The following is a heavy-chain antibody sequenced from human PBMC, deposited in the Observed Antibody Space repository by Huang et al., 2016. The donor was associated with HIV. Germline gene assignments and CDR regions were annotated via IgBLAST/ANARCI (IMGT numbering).Heavy chain of an antibody. D-gene: IGHD6-19*01. V-gene: IGHV4-34*01. CDR1: GGSLHGYY. Sequence: QVPLYQWGAGLLRPSETLSLTCGVSGGSLHGYYWTWLRQSPGREREWIGEVNHGGSTKYNPSLKSRVTISVDTSKIQFALNLTSVTATDTADYYCATSRSGSGWFLDIWGRGTLVSVS. J-gene: IGHJ2*01. CDR3: ATSRSGSGWFLDI. CDR2: VNHGGST.